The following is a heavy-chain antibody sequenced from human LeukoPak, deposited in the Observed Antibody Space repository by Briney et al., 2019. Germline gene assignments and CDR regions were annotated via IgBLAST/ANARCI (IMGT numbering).Heavy chain of an antibody. V-gene: IGHV1-2*02. CDR2: INPNSGGT. J-gene: IGHJ4*02. D-gene: IGHD6-13*01. Sequence: ASVKVSCKASGYTFTSYGISWVRQAPGQGLEWMGWINPNSGGTNYAQKFQGRVTMTRDTSISTAYMELSRLRSDDTAVYYCARSSQYSSSWTPHWGQGTLVTVSS. CDR1: GYTFTSYG. CDR3: ARSSQYSSSWTPH.